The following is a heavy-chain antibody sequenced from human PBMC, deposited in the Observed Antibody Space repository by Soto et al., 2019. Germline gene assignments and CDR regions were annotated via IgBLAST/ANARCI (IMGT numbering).Heavy chain of an antibody. Sequence: EEQLVESGGGLVQPGGSLRLSCAASGFSFSTHYMTWVRQTLGKGLEWVSSINRDSTVIKYADSVKGRFTISRDNARNSLSLQMNSLRAEDTAVYYCLNGDYYVGPGTLVTVSS. V-gene: IGHV3-48*01. J-gene: IGHJ4*02. CDR1: GFSFSTHY. CDR2: INRDSTVI. D-gene: IGHD3-16*01. CDR3: LNGDYY.